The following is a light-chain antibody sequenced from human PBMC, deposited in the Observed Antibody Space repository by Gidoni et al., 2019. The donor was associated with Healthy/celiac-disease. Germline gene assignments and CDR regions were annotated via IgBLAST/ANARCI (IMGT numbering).Light chain of an antibody. J-gene: IGKJ2*01. CDR3: QQSYSTSVT. CDR2: AAS. Sequence: QMTQSPSSLSASVGDRVTITCRASQSISSYLNWYQQKPGKAPKLLIYAASRLQSGVPSRFSGSGSGTDFTLTISSLQPEDFATYYCQQSYSTSVTFGQGTKLEIK. V-gene: IGKV1-39*01. CDR1: QSISSY.